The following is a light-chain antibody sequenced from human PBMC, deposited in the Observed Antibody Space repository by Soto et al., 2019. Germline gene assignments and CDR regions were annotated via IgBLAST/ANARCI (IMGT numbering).Light chain of an antibody. CDR2: KAS. J-gene: IGKJ2*01. CDR1: QSISSW. V-gene: IGKV1-5*03. CDR3: QQYNSYSYT. Sequence: DIQMTQSPSTLSASVGDRVTITCRASQSISSWLAWYQQKPGKAPTLLIYKASSLESGVPSRFSGSGSGPEFTLTISSLQPDDFATYYCQQYNSYSYTCGQGTKLEIK.